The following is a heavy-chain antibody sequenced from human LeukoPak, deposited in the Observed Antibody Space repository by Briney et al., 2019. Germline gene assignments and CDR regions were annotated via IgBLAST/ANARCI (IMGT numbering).Heavy chain of an antibody. CDR1: GFTFSSYW. Sequence: PGGSLRLSCAASGFTFSSYWMSWVRQAPGKGLEWVANIKQDGSEKYYVDSVKGRFTISRDNAKNSLYLQMNSLRAEDTAVYYCARDLRIHSYGHGGWGQGTLVTVSS. CDR3: ARDLRIHSYGHGG. D-gene: IGHD5-18*01. CDR2: IKQDGSEK. V-gene: IGHV3-7*03. J-gene: IGHJ4*02.